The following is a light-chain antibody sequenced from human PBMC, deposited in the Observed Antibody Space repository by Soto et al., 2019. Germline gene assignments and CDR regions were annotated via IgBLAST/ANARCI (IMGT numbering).Light chain of an antibody. Sequence: DIPMTQSPSSLSASVGDIVTITCQASQEISNHLNWYQFKAGKPPKLLIFDASHLQSGVPVRVSGGGSQTLFTFTISSLQPEDIATYVCQQYEDLPLTFGGGTKVEI. CDR2: DAS. CDR1: QEISNH. V-gene: IGKV1-33*01. J-gene: IGKJ4*01. CDR3: QQYEDLPLT.